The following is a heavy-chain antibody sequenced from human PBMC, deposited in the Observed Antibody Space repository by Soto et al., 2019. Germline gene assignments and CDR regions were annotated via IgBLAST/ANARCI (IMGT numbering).Heavy chain of an antibody. D-gene: IGHD2-15*01. J-gene: IGHJ4*02. CDR2: ISTYNDNA. CDR3: ARTQGDCSGGRCYSRPSDY. V-gene: IGHV1-18*01. CDR1: GYTFTNYG. Sequence: QVHLVQSGAELKKPGASVKVSCKASGYTFTNYGITWVRQAPGQGLEWMGRISTYNDNANHAQKLQGRATMTTDTAMSTAYMELRGLRSDDTAIYYCARTQGDCSGGRCYSRPSDYLGQGTLVTVSS.